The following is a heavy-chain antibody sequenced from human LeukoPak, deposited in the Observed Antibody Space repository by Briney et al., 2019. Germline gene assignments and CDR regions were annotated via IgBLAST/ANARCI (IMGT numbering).Heavy chain of an antibody. Sequence: GGSLRLSCAASGFTFSSYGMHWVRQAPGKGLEWVALIRYDGSNKYYADSVTGRFTISRDNSKNTLYLQMNSLRGEDTAVYYCAKDRGNSFYYGMDLWGQGTTVTVSS. CDR2: IRYDGSNK. V-gene: IGHV3-30*02. J-gene: IGHJ6*02. CDR3: AKDRGNSFYYGMDL. D-gene: IGHD3-10*01. CDR1: GFTFSSYG.